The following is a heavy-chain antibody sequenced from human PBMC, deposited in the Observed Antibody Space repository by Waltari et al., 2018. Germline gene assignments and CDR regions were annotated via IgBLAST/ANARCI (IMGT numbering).Heavy chain of an antibody. J-gene: IGHJ4*02. Sequence: EVQLVESGGGLVQPGRSLRLSCAASGFTFDDYAMHWVRQAPGKGLEGVSGISWNSGSIGYADSVKGRFTISRDNSKNTLYLQMNSLRAEDTAVYYCAKARDTVTKASCDYWGQGTLVTVSS. CDR2: ISWNSGSI. D-gene: IGHD4-17*01. CDR1: GFTFDDYA. V-gene: IGHV3-9*01. CDR3: AKARDTVTKASCDY.